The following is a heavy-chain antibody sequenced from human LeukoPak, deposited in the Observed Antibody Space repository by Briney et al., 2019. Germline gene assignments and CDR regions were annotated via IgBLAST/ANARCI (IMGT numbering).Heavy chain of an antibody. CDR1: GFTFSTYS. J-gene: IGHJ4*02. D-gene: IGHD6-19*01. CDR3: ARGSGSGWSWGTNYFDY. V-gene: IGHV3-21*01. CDR2: ISSGSTYI. Sequence: AGGSLRLSRAASGFTFSTYSINWVRQAPGKGLEWVSSISSGSTYIYYADSVKGRFTISRDNAKNSLSLQMNSLRADDTAVYYCARGSGSGWSWGTNYFDYWGQGSLVTVSS.